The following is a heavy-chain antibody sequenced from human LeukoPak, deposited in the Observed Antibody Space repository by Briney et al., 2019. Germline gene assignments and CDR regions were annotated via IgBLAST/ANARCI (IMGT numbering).Heavy chain of an antibody. CDR2: INHSGST. CDR1: GGSFSGYY. CDR3: ARGRPVVRGVRRFHSWFDP. J-gene: IGHJ5*02. D-gene: IGHD3-10*01. V-gene: IGHV4-34*01. Sequence: PSETLSLTCAVYGGSFSGYYWSWIRQPPGKGLEWIGEINHSGSTNYNPSLKSRVTISVDTSKNQFSLKLSSVTAADTAVYYCARGRPVVRGVRRFHSWFDPWGQGTLVTVSS.